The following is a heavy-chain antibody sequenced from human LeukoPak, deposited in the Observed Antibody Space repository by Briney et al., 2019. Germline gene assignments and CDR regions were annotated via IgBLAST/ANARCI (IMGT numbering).Heavy chain of an antibody. J-gene: IGHJ4*02. CDR1: GGSISSGGYY. D-gene: IGHD4-11*01. Sequence: PSETLSLTCTVSGGSISSGGYYWSWIRQHPGKGLEWIGYIYYSGSTYYNPSLKGRVTISVDTSKNQFSLKLSSVTAADTAVYYCARSRRTTLDYWGQGTLVTVSS. V-gene: IGHV4-31*03. CDR3: ARSRRTTLDY. CDR2: IYYSGST.